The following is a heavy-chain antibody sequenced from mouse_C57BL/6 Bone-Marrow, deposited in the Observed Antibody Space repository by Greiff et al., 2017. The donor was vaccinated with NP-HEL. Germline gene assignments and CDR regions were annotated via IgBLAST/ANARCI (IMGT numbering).Heavy chain of an antibody. Sequence: VQLQQSGAELVRPGASVTLSCKASGYTFTDYEMHWVKQTPVHGLEWIGAIDPETGGTAYNQKFKGKAILTADKSSSTAYMELRSLTSEDSAVYYWTRGYYYGSSYRYFDVWGTGTTVTVSS. D-gene: IGHD1-1*01. CDR3: TRGYYYGSSYRYFDV. J-gene: IGHJ1*03. CDR2: IDPETGGT. V-gene: IGHV1-15*01. CDR1: GYTFTDYE.